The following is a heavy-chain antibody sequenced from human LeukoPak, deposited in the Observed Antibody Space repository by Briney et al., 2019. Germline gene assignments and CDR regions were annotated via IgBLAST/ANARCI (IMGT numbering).Heavy chain of an antibody. CDR2: IYYSGST. CDR3: ARSQAD. V-gene: IGHV4-59*01. D-gene: IGHD6-19*01. Sequence: PSETLSLTCTVSGGSISSYYWSWIRQPPGKGLEWIGYIYYSGSTNYNPSLKSRVTISVDTSKNQFSLKLSSVTAADTAVYYCARSQADWGQGTLVTVSS. CDR1: GGSISSYY. J-gene: IGHJ4*02.